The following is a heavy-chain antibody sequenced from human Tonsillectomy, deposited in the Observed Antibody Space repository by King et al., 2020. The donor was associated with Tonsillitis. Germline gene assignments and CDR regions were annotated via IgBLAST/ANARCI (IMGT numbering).Heavy chain of an antibody. V-gene: IGHV4-59*01. CDR3: ARVPPVAGNKYFFDY. D-gene: IGHD6-19*01. CDR1: GGSINSYY. Sequence: VQLQESGPGLVKPSETLSLTCTVSGGSINSYYWGWIRQPPGKGLEWIGYIYYSGSTNYNPSLKRRVTISVDTSKDQFSLKLSSVTAADTAVYYCARVPPVAGNKYFFDYWGQGTLVTVSS. J-gene: IGHJ4*02. CDR2: IYYSGST.